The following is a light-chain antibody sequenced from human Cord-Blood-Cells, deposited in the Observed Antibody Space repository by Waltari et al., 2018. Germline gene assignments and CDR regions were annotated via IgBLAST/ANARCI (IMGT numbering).Light chain of an antibody. CDR1: SSDVGGYNY. J-gene: IGLJ2*01. CDR3: CSYAGSYTLV. Sequence: QSALTQPRSVSGSPGQSVTISCTGTSSDVGGYNYVSWYQQHPGHAPKLMIYDVSKRPSGVPYRFSGSKSGITASLTISGLQADDEAAYYCCSYAGSYTLVFGGGTKLTVL. CDR2: DVS. V-gene: IGLV2-11*01.